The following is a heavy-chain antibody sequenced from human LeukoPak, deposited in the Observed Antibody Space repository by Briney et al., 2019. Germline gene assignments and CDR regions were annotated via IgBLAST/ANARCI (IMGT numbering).Heavy chain of an antibody. Sequence: GGSLRLSCVASGFTFNYYWMSWVRQAPGKGLEWVANIKEDGSENYSVDSVKGRFTISRDNAKNSLYLQMNSLRAEDTAVYYCAKDGGEMATIFPSYWGQGTLVTVSS. D-gene: IGHD5-24*01. CDR3: AKDGGEMATIFPSY. CDR1: GFTFNYYW. V-gene: IGHV3-7*01. J-gene: IGHJ4*02. CDR2: IKEDGSEN.